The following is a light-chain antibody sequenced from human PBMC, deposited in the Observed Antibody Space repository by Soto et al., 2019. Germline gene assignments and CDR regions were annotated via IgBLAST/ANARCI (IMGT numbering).Light chain of an antibody. J-gene: IGKJ5*01. V-gene: IGKV3-15*01. CDR2: VAS. CDR1: QGISDY. Sequence: VMTQSPATLSLSLGERATLSCRASQGISDYLAWYQQKPGQAPRLLIYVASYRATGIPARFSGSGSGTEYTLTISNLQAEDFAVYYCQQFNNWPHTFGQGTRLEI. CDR3: QQFNNWPHT.